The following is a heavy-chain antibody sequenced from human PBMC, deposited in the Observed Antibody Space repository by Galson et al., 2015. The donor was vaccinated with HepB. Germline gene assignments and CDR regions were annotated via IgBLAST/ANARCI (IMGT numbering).Heavy chain of an antibody. Sequence: SLRLSCAASGFTFRTFGMHWVRQGPGKGLEWVALIWYDGTREHYADFVKGRFTISRDNSKNMVYLEMNSLRAEDTALYYCASAYGDYGLDYWGQGTLVTVSS. D-gene: IGHD4-17*01. V-gene: IGHV3-33*03. CDR1: GFTFRTFG. CDR2: IWYDGTRE. CDR3: ASAYGDYGLDY. J-gene: IGHJ4*02.